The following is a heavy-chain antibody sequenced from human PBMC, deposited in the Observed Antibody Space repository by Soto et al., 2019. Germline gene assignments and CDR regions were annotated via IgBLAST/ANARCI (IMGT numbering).Heavy chain of an antibody. V-gene: IGHV3-23*01. CDR1: GFTFSSYA. J-gene: IGHJ2*01. Sequence: EVQLLESGGGLVQPGGSLRLSCAASGFTFSSYAMNWVRQAPGKGLEWVSVISGSGGSTYYADDVKGRFTISRDNSKNTLYLQMTRLRAEDTAVYYCAKRTVGWYFDLWGRGTLVTVSS. D-gene: IGHD4-17*01. CDR3: AKRTVGWYFDL. CDR2: ISGSGGST.